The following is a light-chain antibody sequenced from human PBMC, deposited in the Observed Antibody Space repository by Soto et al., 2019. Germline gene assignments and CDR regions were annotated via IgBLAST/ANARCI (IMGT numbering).Light chain of an antibody. J-gene: IGLJ2*01. CDR1: TGAVTSGYY. Sequence: QSLVTQEPSLTVSPGGTYTLTCASSTGAVTSGYYPNWFQQKPGQTPRPLIYRTNNKHSWTPARFSGSLLGGKAALTLSTVQPEDEADYYCLLYYGETVVFGGGTKVTVL. CDR2: RTN. V-gene: IGLV7-43*01. CDR3: LLYYGETVV.